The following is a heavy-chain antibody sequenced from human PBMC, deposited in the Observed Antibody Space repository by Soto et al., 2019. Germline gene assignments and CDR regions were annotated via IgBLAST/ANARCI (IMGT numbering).Heavy chain of an antibody. V-gene: IGHV1-69*01. CDR3: ARRGQWMDRHGWYFDL. D-gene: IGHD6-19*01. J-gene: IGHJ2*01. CDR2: IIPIFGTA. Sequence: QVQLVQSGAEVKKPGSSVKVSCKASGGTFSSYAISWVRQAPGQGLEWMGGIIPIFGTANYAQKFQGRVTITADESTSKAYMELSSLRSEDTAVYYCARRGQWMDRHGWYFDLWGRGTLVTVSS. CDR1: GGTFSSYA.